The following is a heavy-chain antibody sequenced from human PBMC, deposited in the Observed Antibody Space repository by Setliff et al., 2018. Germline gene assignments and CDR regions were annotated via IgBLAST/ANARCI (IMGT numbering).Heavy chain of an antibody. CDR2: IYSGGFI. J-gene: IGHJ4*02. D-gene: IGHD3-22*01. CDR3: ARDFSSGYYDY. Sequence: GGSLRLSCAASGFTVSSNYMSWVRQAPGKGLEWVSVIYSGGFIHYVDSVKGRFTISRGNSKNTLYLQMNSLRAEDTAVYYCARDFSSGYYDYWGQGTLVTVSS. V-gene: IGHV3-66*02. CDR1: GFTVSSNY.